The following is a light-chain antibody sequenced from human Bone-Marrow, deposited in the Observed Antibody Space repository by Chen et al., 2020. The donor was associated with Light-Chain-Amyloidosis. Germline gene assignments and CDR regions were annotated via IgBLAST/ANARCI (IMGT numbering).Light chain of an antibody. V-gene: IGKV3-20*01. CDR1: QSVSSHY. Sequence: EVVLTQSPGTLSLSPGESATLSCWASQSVSSHYLAWFQQKPGQAPRLLIYAAFTRATGIPDRLSGSGSGTDFTLTISRLEPEDFALYYCQDYDTLPWTFGRGTKVEIK. CDR2: AAF. CDR3: QDYDTLPWT. J-gene: IGKJ1*01.